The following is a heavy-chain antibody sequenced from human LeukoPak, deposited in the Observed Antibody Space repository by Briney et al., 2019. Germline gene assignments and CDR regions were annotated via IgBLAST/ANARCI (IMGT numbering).Heavy chain of an antibody. D-gene: IGHD3-10*01. Sequence: SETLSRTCSFSGGSITSDYRSWIRQPPGKGLEGIGYIYYSGSTHYNPSLKSRVTISLDTSKNQFSLKLSSVTAADTAVYYCARDLGFGAFDIWGQGTMLTVSS. J-gene: IGHJ3*02. CDR1: GGSITSDY. V-gene: IGHV4-59*01. CDR3: ARDLGFGAFDI. CDR2: IYYSGST.